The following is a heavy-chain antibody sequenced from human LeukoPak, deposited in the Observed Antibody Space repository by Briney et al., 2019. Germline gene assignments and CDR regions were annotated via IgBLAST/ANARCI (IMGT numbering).Heavy chain of an antibody. CDR2: INHSGST. Sequence: SETLSLTCAVYGGSFSGYYWSWIRQPPGKGLEWIGEINHSGSTNYNPSLKSRVTISVDTSKNQFSLKLSSVTAADTAVYYCARGRSEYYYGSGSYYSPPYYYYGVDVWGQGTTVTVSS. CDR1: GGSFSGYY. J-gene: IGHJ6*02. CDR3: ARGRSEYYYGSGSYYSPPYYYYGVDV. D-gene: IGHD3-10*01. V-gene: IGHV4-34*01.